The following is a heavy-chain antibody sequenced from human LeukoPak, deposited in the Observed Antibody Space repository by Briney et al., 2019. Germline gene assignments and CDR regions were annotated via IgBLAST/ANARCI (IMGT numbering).Heavy chain of an antibody. CDR3: ASARVVDVLATPTALDY. CDR2: ISYDGSDT. V-gene: IGHV3-30-3*01. D-gene: IGHD2-15*01. Sequence: PGRSLRLSCAASRFTFRSYAMHWVRQAPGKGLEWVAIISYDGSDTYYTDSVKGRFTISRDNSKNTLYLQMNSLRAEDTAVYCCASARVVDVLATPTALDYWGKGTLVTVSS. CDR1: RFTFRSYA. J-gene: IGHJ4*02.